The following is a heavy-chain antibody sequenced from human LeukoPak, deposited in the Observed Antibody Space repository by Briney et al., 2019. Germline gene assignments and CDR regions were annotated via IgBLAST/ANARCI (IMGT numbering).Heavy chain of an antibody. V-gene: IGHV1-2*02. D-gene: IGHD3-10*01. Sequence: APVKVSCKAFGYTFTPYYIHWVREAPGQRLEWMGWLNPNTGGTNYAQKFQGRVTMTRDTSISTAYMELSRLSSDDTAVYYCARGDGSGNSYGLIHDHWGQGTLVIVSS. CDR3: ARGDGSGNSYGLIHDH. CDR2: LNPNTGGT. CDR1: GYTFTPYY. J-gene: IGHJ4*02.